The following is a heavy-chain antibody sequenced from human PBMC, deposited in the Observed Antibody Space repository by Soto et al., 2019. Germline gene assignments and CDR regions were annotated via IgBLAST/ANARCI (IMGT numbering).Heavy chain of an antibody. CDR2: IVVGSGNT. CDR1: GLTFTSSA. Sequence: SVQGSCKASGLTFTSSAVQWVRQARGQRLEWIGWIVVGSGNTIYAQKFQGRVTITRDLSTSTAYMELNSLRSEDAAVYYCAAKGQQHLGYYNGMDVWGQGTTVTVSS. D-gene: IGHD6-13*01. CDR3: AAKGQQHLGYYNGMDV. V-gene: IGHV1-58*01. J-gene: IGHJ6*02.